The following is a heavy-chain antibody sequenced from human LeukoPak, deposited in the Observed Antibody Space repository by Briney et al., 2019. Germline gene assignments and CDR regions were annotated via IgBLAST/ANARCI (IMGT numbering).Heavy chain of an antibody. CDR2: ISTSGGNT. J-gene: IGHJ4*02. CDR3: ARVWVGATKAGYGY. Sequence: EASVKVSCKTSGYTFTSYYMHWARQAPGQGLEWMGIISTSGGNTGYAQKFQGRIIMTRDTSTSTVYLDLSSLRSDDTAVYYCARVWVGATKAGYGYWGQGTLVTVSS. V-gene: IGHV1-46*01. CDR1: GYTFTSYY. D-gene: IGHD1-26*01.